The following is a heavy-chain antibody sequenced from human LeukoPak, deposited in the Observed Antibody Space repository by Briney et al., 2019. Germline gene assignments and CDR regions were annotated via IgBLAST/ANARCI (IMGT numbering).Heavy chain of an antibody. D-gene: IGHD1-26*01. CDR3: ATDLLGATKGY. CDR1: GYTFTGYY. CDR2: INPKSGGT. Sequence: ASVKVSCKASGYTFTGYYMHWVRQAPGQGLEGMGWINPKSGGTNYAQKFQGRVTMTRDTSISTAYMELSRLRSDDTAVYYCATDLLGATKGYWGQGTLVTVSS. J-gene: IGHJ4*02. V-gene: IGHV1-2*02.